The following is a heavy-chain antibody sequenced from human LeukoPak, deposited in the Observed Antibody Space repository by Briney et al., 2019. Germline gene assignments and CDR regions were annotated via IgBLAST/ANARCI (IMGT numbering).Heavy chain of an antibody. CDR1: GGTFSSYA. V-gene: IGHV1-69*13. J-gene: IGHJ4*02. CDR2: IIPIFGTA. CDR3: ARGANSGSYFGFDY. D-gene: IGHD1-26*01. Sequence: EASVTVSCKASGGTFSSYAISWVRQAPGQGLEWMGGIIPIFGTANYAQKFQGRVTITADESTSTAYMELSSLRSEDTAVYYCARGANSGSYFGFDYWGQGTLVTVSS.